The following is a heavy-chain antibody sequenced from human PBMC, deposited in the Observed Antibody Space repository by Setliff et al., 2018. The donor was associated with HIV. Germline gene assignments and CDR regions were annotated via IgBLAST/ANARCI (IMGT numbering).Heavy chain of an antibody. D-gene: IGHD3-16*01. CDR3: VHSLLGAPMVDY. J-gene: IGHJ4*02. V-gene: IGHV4-4*02. CDR2: IYHSGST. Sequence: PSETLSLTCAVSGGSISSSNWWSWVRQPPGKGLEWIGEIYHSGSTNYNPSLKSRVTISVDKSKNQFSLKLSSVTAADTAMYYCVHSLLGAPMVDYWGQGTLVTVSS. CDR1: GGSISSSNW.